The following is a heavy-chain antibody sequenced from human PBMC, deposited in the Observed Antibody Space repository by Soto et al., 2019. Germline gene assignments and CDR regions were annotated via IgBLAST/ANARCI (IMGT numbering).Heavy chain of an antibody. CDR2: IIPIFGTA. J-gene: IGHJ4*02. CDR1: GGTFSSYA. D-gene: IGHD6-6*01. Sequence: QVQLVQSGAEVQKPGSSVKVSCKASGGTFSSYAISWVRQAPGQGLEWMGGIIPIFGTANYAQKFQGRVTITADESTSTAYMELSSLRSEDTAVYYCARAAPCRAPQYSSSSSPYCPFDYWGQGTLVTVSS. V-gene: IGHV1-69*01. CDR3: ARAAPCRAPQYSSSSSPYCPFDY.